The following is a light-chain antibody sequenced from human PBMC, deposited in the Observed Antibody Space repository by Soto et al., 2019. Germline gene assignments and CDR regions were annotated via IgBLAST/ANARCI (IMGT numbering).Light chain of an antibody. J-gene: IGLJ3*02. Sequence: QSALTQPASVSGSLGQSITISCTGTNSDLGGYNYVSWYQQHPGIAPKLIINEVSHRPSGIANRFSGSKSGNTASLTISGLPAEDEADYYCCSDTSGSTLVFGGGTKLTVL. V-gene: IGLV2-14*01. CDR2: EVS. CDR3: CSDTSGSTLV. CDR1: NSDLGGYNY.